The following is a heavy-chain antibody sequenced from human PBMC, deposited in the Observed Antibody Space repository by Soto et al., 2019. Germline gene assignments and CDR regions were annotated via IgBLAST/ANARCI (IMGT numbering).Heavy chain of an antibody. Sequence: PSETLSLTCTVSGGSISSYYWSWIRQPPGKGLERIGYIYYSGSTNYNPSLKSRVTISVDTSKNQFSLKLSSVTAADTAVYYCAREIVRGPITDWFDPWGQGTLVTVSS. D-gene: IGHD3-10*01. J-gene: IGHJ5*02. CDR2: IYYSGST. CDR3: AREIVRGPITDWFDP. V-gene: IGHV4-59*01. CDR1: GGSISSYY.